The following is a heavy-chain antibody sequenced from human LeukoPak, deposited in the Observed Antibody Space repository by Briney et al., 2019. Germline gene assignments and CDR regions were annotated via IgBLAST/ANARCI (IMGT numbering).Heavy chain of an antibody. Sequence: PGGSLRLFCAASGFTFSSYSMNWVRQAPGKGLEWVSYISSSSSTIYYADSVKGRFTISRDNAKNSLYLQMNSLRDEDTAVYYCARDRLYSSSWYSAFDIWGQGTMVTVSS. CDR3: ARDRLYSSSWYSAFDI. CDR1: GFTFSSYS. V-gene: IGHV3-48*02. J-gene: IGHJ3*02. CDR2: ISSSSSTI. D-gene: IGHD6-13*01.